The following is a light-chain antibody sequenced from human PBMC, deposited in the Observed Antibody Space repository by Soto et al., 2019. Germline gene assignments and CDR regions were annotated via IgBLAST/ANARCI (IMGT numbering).Light chain of an antibody. CDR2: FAS. J-gene: IGKJ1*01. CDR3: QQYDKWPRT. V-gene: IGKV3-15*01. CDR1: QSVSTN. Sequence: VMTQSQATLSVSPGERAALSCRASQSVSTNLAWYQQNPGQPPRLLICFASTRATAVPARFTAGGSGTEFTLTISSLQSDDLAVYYCQQYDKWPRTFGQGTKVDIK.